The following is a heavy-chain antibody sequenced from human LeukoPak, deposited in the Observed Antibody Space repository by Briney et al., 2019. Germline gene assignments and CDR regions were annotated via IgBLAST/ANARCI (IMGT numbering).Heavy chain of an antibody. D-gene: IGHD1-26*01. CDR1: GGSISSSY. V-gene: IGHV4-59*04. CDR3: AKSGGYGLIDY. J-gene: IGHJ4*02. CDR2: IYSSGST. Sequence: PSETLSLTCTVSGGSISSSYWSWIRQPPGKGLEWIGSIYSSGSTYYNASLQSRVTISIETSKNQISLRLNSVTAADTAMYYCAKSGGYGLIDYWGQGTLVTVSS.